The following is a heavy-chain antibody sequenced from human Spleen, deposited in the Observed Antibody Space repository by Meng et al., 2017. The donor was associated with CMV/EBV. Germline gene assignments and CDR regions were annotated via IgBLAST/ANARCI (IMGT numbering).Heavy chain of an antibody. Sequence: CEASGFSFSAYYVTWIRRAPGKGLEWISYISNSDKTIKYADDVKGRFTVSRDNAKNSLHLHMNSLRAEDTAVYYCARIRRAQDGLDPWGQGTLVTVSS. CDR2: ISNSDKTI. CDR1: GFSFSAYY. J-gene: IGHJ5*02. CDR3: ARIRRAQDGLDP. V-gene: IGHV3-11*01.